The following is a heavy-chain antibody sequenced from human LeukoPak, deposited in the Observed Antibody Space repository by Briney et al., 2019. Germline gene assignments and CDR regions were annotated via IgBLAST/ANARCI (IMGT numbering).Heavy chain of an antibody. D-gene: IGHD5-24*01. J-gene: IGHJ4*02. Sequence: GGSLRLSCAASGFTLGTFWMSWVRQAPGKGLEWVANIKQDESEKYYVDSVKGRFTISRDNAKNSLYLQMNSLRGKDTAVYYCARPRWLQFGPHDSWGPGTLVTVSS. CDR2: IKQDESEK. CDR3: ARPRWLQFGPHDS. V-gene: IGHV3-7*01. CDR1: GFTLGTFW.